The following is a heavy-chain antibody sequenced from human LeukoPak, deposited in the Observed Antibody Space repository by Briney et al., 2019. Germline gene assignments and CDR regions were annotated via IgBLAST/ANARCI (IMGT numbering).Heavy chain of an antibody. D-gene: IGHD5-24*01. V-gene: IGHV4-31*03. CDR3: AKSREEIRGLDAFDI. CDR2: IYYSGST. J-gene: IGHJ3*02. CDR1: GGSISSDDYR. Sequence: PSETLSLTCSVSGGSISSDDYRWNWIRQHPGKGLEWIGYIYYSGSTYYNPSLKSRVALSVDTSKNQFSLKLSSLTAADTAVYYCAKSREEIRGLDAFDIWGQGTMVTVSS.